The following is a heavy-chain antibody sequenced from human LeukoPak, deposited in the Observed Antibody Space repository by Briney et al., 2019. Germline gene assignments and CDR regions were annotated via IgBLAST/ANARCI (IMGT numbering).Heavy chain of an antibody. D-gene: IGHD3-22*01. Sequence: SVTLSLTCTVSGGSIWSYYWSWIRQPPGKGLEWIGYIYYSGSTNYNPSLKSRVTISVDTSKNQFSLKLSSVTAADTVVYYCARGGGSTDYYDSSGYFWGQGTPVTVSS. CDR3: ARGGGSTDYYDSSGYF. CDR1: GGSIWSYY. V-gene: IGHV4-59*01. CDR2: IYYSGST. J-gene: IGHJ4*02.